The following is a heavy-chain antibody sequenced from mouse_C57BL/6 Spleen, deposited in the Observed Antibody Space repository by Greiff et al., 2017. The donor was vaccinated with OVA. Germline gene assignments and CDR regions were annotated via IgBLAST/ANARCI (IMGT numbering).Heavy chain of an antibody. CDR2: IYPGDGDT. CDR3: GRDYGSPWFAY. D-gene: IGHD1-1*01. V-gene: IGHV1-82*01. Sequence: QVQLQQSGPELVKPGASVKISCKASGYAFSSSWMNWVKQRPGKGLEWIGRIYPGDGDTNYNGKFKGKATLTADKSSSTAYMQLSSLTSEDSAVYFCGRDYGSPWFAYWGQGTLVTVSA. J-gene: IGHJ3*01. CDR1: GYAFSSSW.